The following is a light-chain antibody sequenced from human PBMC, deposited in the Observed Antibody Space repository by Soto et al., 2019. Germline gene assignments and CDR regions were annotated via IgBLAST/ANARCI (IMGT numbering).Light chain of an antibody. J-gene: IGLJ1*01. V-gene: IGLV1-51*01. CDR2: DNN. Sequence: QSVLTQPPSVSATPGQTVTISCSGSNSSIGNNCVSWYQQLPGTAPKLLIYDNNKRPSEIPDRFSGSKSGTSATLGITGLQTGDEADYYCGTWNSSMSAGVCGTWTKLTVL. CDR3: GTWNSSMSAGV. CDR1: NSSIGNNC.